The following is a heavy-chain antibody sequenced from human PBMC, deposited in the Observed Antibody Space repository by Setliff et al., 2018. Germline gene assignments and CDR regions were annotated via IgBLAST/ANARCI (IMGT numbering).Heavy chain of an antibody. CDR2: ISPSSIYI. CDR1: GLTLTPYT. D-gene: IGHD6-25*01. CDR3: ARSPANGGHDAFDI. Sequence: GGSLRLSCAASGLTLTPYTMTWVRQAPGKGLEWVSSISPSSIYIYYADSVKGRFTISRDNAKNSLYLQMNSLGAEDTAVYYCARSPANGGHDAFDIWGQGTMVTVSS. J-gene: IGHJ3*02. V-gene: IGHV3-21*01.